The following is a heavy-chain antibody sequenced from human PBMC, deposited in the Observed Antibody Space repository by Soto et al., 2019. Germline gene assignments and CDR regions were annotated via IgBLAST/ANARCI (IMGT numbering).Heavy chain of an antibody. CDR2: IYYSGST. CDR3: ARNGYSGSIFDY. J-gene: IGHJ4*02. CDR1: GGSISSYY. Sequence: SETLSLTCTVSGGSISSYYWSWIRQPPGKGLEWIGYIYYSGSTNYNPSLKSRVTISVDTSKNQFSLKLSSVTAADTAVYYCARNGYSGSIFDYWGQGTLVTVSS. D-gene: IGHD5-12*01. V-gene: IGHV4-59*01.